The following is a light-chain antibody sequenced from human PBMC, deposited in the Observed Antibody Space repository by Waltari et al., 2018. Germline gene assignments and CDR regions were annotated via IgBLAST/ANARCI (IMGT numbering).Light chain of an antibody. CDR3: QQVQTHSALT. CDR2: AAS. CDR1: QDISNY. Sequence: DIQLTQSPSFLSASVGDRVSITCRASQDISNYLAWYQQKLGKVHKLLIFAASTLQNGVPSRFSGSGSGTEFTLTIASLQPEDFATYYCQQVQTHSALTFGGGTRVEIK. J-gene: IGKJ4*01. V-gene: IGKV1-9*01.